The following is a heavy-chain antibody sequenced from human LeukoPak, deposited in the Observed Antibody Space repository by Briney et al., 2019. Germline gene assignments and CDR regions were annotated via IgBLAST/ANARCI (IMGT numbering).Heavy chain of an antibody. D-gene: IGHD6-19*01. CDR1: GGSISSGGYY. V-gene: IGHV4-30-2*01. J-gene: IGHJ4*02. CDR3: AGERGEEYSSGWYKRNYFDN. Sequence: PSETLSLTCTVSGGSISSGGYYWSWIRQPPGKGLEWIGYIYHSGSTYYNPSLKSRVTISADMSKNQFSLKLTSVTGADTAVYYCAGERGEEYSSGWYKRNYFDNWGQGIRVTVSS. CDR2: IYHSGST.